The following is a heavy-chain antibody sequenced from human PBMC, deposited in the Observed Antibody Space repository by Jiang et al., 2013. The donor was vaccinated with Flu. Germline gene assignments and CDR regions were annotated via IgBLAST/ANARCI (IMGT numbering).Heavy chain of an antibody. CDR2: TYYRSKWYN. Sequence: SQTLSLTCAISGDSVSSITTAWNWIRQSPSRGLEWLGRTYYRSKWYNDYALSVKSRITINPDTSKNQFSLQLNSVTPEDTAVYYCARLAVAGTLDFDYWGQGTLVTVSS. J-gene: IGHJ4*02. V-gene: IGHV6-1*01. CDR1: GDSVSSITTA. D-gene: IGHD6-19*01. CDR3: ARLAVAGTLDFDY.